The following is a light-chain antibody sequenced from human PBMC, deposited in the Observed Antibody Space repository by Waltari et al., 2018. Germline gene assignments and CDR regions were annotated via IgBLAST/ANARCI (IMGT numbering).Light chain of an antibody. Sequence: EIVLTQSPGTLSLSPGERATLSCRASESVTKYVAWYQHKPGQAPRLLIYGASTRVIGIPDRISGSGSGTDFTLTITRLEPEDFAMYYCQQYVSSLKTFGPGTKVEIK. CDR1: ESVTKY. CDR3: QQYVSSLKT. J-gene: IGKJ1*01. CDR2: GAS. V-gene: IGKV3-20*01.